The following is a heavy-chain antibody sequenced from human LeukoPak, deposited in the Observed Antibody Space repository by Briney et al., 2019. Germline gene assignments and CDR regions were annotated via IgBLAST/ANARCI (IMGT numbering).Heavy chain of an antibody. Sequence: ASVKVSCKASGYTFTGYYMHWVRQAPGQGLEWMGWINPNSGGTNYAQKLQGRVTMTTDTSTSTAYMELRSLRSDDTAVYYCARDGGYCSSTSCYTDYYYYMDVWGKGTTVTVSS. J-gene: IGHJ6*03. CDR3: ARDGGYCSSTSCYTDYYYYMDV. D-gene: IGHD2-2*02. CDR1: GYTFTGYY. CDR2: INPNSGGT. V-gene: IGHV1-2*02.